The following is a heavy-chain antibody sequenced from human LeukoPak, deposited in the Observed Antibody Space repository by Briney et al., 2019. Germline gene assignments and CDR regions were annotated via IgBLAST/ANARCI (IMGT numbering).Heavy chain of an antibody. CDR3: ARLATYSGWSIDY. J-gene: IGHJ4*02. CDR1: GSSFTSYW. Sequence: PGASLKISCKGSGSSFTSYWIGWVRPLPGKGLGWMGIIYPGDSDTRYSPSFQGQVTISADKSISTAYLQWSSLKASDTAMYYCARLATYSGWSIDYWGQGTLVTVSS. V-gene: IGHV5-51*01. D-gene: IGHD5-12*01. CDR2: IYPGDSDT.